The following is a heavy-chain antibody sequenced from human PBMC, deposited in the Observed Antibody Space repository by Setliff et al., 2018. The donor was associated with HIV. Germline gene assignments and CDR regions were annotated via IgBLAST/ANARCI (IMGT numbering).Heavy chain of an antibody. Sequence: ASVKVSCKASGYIFTSYYMHWLRQVPGQGLEWMGIVDPSGGSTHYAQKFEGRATMTRDTSTSTFHMELSSLTSEDRAIYYCARDGRAVTSLMVVVSLKNGMDVWGQGTTVTVSS. CDR3: ARDGRAVTSLMVVVSLKNGMDV. CDR1: GYIFTSYY. V-gene: IGHV1-46*01. J-gene: IGHJ6*02. D-gene: IGHD3-22*01. CDR2: VDPSGGST.